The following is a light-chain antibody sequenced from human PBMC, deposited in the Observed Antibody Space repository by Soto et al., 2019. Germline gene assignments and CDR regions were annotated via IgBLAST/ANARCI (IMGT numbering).Light chain of an antibody. CDR1: QSLLHSNGYNY. J-gene: IGKJ1*01. CDR3: VQALQSPPWT. Sequence: DIVVTQSPLTLPVTPGETASISCRSSQSLLHSNGYNYLDWYLQKPGQSPQLLIYLGSNRASGVPDRFSGSVSGTDFTLKISRVEAEDVGVYYCVQALQSPPWTFGQGTKVEIK. CDR2: LGS. V-gene: IGKV2-28*01.